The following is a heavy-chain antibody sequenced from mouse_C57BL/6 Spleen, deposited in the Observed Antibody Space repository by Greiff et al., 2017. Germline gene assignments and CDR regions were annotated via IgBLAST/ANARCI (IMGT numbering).Heavy chain of an antibody. V-gene: IGHV1-42*01. CDR1: GYSFTGYY. CDR2: INPSTGGT. Sequence: EVHLVESGPELVKPGASVKISCKASGYSFTGYYMNWVKQSPEKSLEWIGEINPSTGGTTYNQKFKAKATLTVDKSSSTAYMQLKSLTSEDSAVYYCARGGDWDSVPYAMDYWGQGTSVTVSS. D-gene: IGHD4-1*01. CDR3: ARGGDWDSVPYAMDY. J-gene: IGHJ4*01.